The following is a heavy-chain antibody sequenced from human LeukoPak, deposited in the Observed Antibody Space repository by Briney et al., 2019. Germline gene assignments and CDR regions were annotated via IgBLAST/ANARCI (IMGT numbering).Heavy chain of an antibody. D-gene: IGHD6-19*01. V-gene: IGHV3-23*01. CDR3: AKTTAGYSSGRYPGWPVDY. CDR1: GFTFNNYL. Sequence: GGSLRLSCAASGFTFNNYLMSWVRQAPGKGLEWVSVLFTGGGRTLYADSVKGRFTISRDNSENTVYLQMNGLRADDTAVYYCAKTTAGYSSGRYPGWPVDYWGQGTLVTVSS. J-gene: IGHJ4*02. CDR2: LFTGGGRT.